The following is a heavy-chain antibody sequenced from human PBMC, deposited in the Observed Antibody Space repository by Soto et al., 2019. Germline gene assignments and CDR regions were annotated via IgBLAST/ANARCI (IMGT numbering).Heavy chain of an antibody. D-gene: IGHD2-2*01. CDR1: GDSISGGASF. J-gene: IGHJ5*02. V-gene: IGHV4-31*03. Sequence: PSETLSLTCTVCGDSISGGASFWSWIRQPPGKGLEWIANVYYGGSSYYNPSLKSRLTISVDTTKNQFSLQLKSMTAADTAVYYCAKLSCTSSTCYFPGWFDPWGQGTLVTVSS. CDR2: VYYGGSS. CDR3: AKLSCTSSTCYFPGWFDP.